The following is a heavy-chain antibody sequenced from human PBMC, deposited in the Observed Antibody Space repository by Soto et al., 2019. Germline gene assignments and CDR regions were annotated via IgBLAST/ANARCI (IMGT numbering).Heavy chain of an antibody. Sequence: SVKVSCKASGFTFTISAVQWVRQARGQRLEWIGWIVVGSGNTNYAQKFQERVTITRDMSTSTAYMELSSLRSEDTAVYYCAADALVADAFDIWGQGTMVTVTS. V-gene: IGHV1-58*01. J-gene: IGHJ3*02. CDR1: GFTFTISA. CDR2: IVVGSGNT. CDR3: AADALVADAFDI. D-gene: IGHD2-8*02.